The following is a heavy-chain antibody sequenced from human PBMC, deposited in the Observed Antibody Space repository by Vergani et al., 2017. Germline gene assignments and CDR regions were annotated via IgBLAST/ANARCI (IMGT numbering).Heavy chain of an antibody. CDR3: GRGGWNYWFDS. V-gene: IGHV3-23*01. Sequence: EVQLLESGGDLVQPGGSLRLSCAASGFSFTTYAMSWVRQAPGQGLEWVSTINTNGDYTRYGDSMKGRFTISRDNSKSTLYLQMNSLRPEDTAIYYCGRGGWNYWFDSWGQGTLVIVS. J-gene: IGHJ5*01. D-gene: IGHD1-1*01. CDR2: INTNGDYT. CDR1: GFSFTTYA.